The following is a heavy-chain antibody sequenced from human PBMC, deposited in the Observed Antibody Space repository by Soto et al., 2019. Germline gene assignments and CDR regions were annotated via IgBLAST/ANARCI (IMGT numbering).Heavy chain of an antibody. CDR3: ARDGEAMSY. CDR1: GFTFSSYG. Sequence: GGSLRLSCAASGFTFSSYGMHWVRQAPGKGLEWVANIKQDGSEKYYVDSVKGRFTISRDNAKNSLYLQMNSLRAEDTAVYYCARDGEAMSYWGQGTLVTVSS. J-gene: IGHJ4*02. D-gene: IGHD2-21*01. CDR2: IKQDGSEK. V-gene: IGHV3-7*03.